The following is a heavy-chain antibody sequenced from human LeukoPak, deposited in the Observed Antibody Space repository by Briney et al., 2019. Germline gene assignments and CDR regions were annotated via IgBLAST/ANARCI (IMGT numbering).Heavy chain of an antibody. CDR1: GFTFGTYG. CDR2: IRYDGSNK. Sequence: GGSLRLSCAASGFTFGTYGMHWVRQAPGKGLEWVAFIRYDGSNKYYADSVKGRFTISRDNSKNTLYLQMNSLRAEDTAVYYCAKGPQYYYDTSGELDYWGQGTLVTVSS. CDR3: AKGPQYYYDTSGELDY. J-gene: IGHJ4*02. V-gene: IGHV3-30*02. D-gene: IGHD3-22*01.